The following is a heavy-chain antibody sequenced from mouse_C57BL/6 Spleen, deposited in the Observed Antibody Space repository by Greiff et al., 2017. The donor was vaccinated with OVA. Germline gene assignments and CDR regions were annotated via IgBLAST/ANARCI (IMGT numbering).Heavy chain of an antibody. CDR3: ARHGYDYDGFAY. CDR1: GFTFSSYG. V-gene: IGHV5-6*01. D-gene: IGHD2-4*01. J-gene: IGHJ3*01. Sequence: EVKLMESGGDLVKPGGSLKLSCAASGFTFSSYGMSWVRQTPDKRLEWVATISSGGSYTYYPDSVKGRFTISRDNAKNTLYLQMSSLKSEDTAMYYCARHGYDYDGFAYWGQGTLVTVSA. CDR2: ISSGGSYT.